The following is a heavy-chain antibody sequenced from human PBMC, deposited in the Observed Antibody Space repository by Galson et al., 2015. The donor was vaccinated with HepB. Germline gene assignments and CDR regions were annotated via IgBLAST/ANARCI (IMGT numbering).Heavy chain of an antibody. CDR3: AREGFLEGYNWFDP. V-gene: IGHV1-3*01. CDR1: GYTFTSYA. CDR2: INAGNGNT. D-gene: IGHD3-3*01. Sequence: SVKVSCKASGYTFTSYAMHWERQAPGQRLEWMGWINAGNGNTKYSQKFQGRVTITRDTSASTAYMELSSLRSEDTAVYYCAREGFLEGYNWFDPWGQGTLVTVSS. J-gene: IGHJ5*02.